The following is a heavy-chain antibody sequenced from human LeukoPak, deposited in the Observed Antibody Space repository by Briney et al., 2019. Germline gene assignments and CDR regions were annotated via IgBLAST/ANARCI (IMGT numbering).Heavy chain of an antibody. CDR1: GGSISSGDYY. V-gene: IGHV4-30-4*08. Sequence: TLSLTCTVSGGSISSGDYYWSWIRQPPGKGLEWIGYIYYSGSTYYNPSLKSRVTISVDTSKNQFSLKVTSVTAADTAVYYCARGVVGATAVPFDPWGQGTLVIVSS. J-gene: IGHJ5*02. D-gene: IGHD1-26*01. CDR3: ARGVVGATAVPFDP. CDR2: IYYSGST.